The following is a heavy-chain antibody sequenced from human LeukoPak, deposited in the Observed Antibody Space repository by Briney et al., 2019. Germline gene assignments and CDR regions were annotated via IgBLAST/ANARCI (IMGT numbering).Heavy chain of an antibody. Sequence: PGGSLRLSRAASGFTFSSYAMSWVRQAPGKGLEWVSSISGSGGNTFYTGSVKGRFTISRDNFKNTLYLLMNTLRAEDTAVYFCAKIPRMTAEYYYFDYWGQGTLVTVSS. CDR2: ISGSGGNT. V-gene: IGHV3-23*01. D-gene: IGHD2/OR15-2a*01. CDR1: GFTFSSYA. CDR3: AKIPRMTAEYYYFDY. J-gene: IGHJ4*02.